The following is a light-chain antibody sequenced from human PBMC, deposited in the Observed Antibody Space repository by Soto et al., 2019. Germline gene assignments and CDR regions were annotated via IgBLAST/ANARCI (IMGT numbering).Light chain of an antibody. CDR3: QQRSNWLT. CDR2: DAS. J-gene: IGKJ5*01. V-gene: IGKV3-11*01. CDR1: QSVSRY. Sequence: EIVFTQSPATLSLSPGESATLSCRASQSVSRYLAWYHQKPGQAPRLLIYDASNRATGLPARFSGSGSGTDFTLTISSLDPEDFAVYYCQQRSNWLTFGQGTRLEI.